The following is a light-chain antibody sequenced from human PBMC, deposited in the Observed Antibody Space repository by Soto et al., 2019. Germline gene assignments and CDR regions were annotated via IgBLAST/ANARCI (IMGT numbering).Light chain of an antibody. V-gene: IGLV2-14*01. J-gene: IGLJ2*01. CDR3: SSYTSSSTPVV. Sequence: QSALTQPASVSGSPGQSITISCTGTSSDVGGYNYVSWYQQHPGKAPKLMIYEVSNRPSGVSNRFSGSKSGNTASLTISGLQAEXXXDYYCSSYTSSSTPVVFGGGTKLTVL. CDR1: SSDVGGYNY. CDR2: EVS.